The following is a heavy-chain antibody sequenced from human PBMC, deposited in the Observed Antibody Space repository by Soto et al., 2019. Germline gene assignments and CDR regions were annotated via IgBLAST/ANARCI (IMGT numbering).Heavy chain of an antibody. D-gene: IGHD3-10*01. CDR3: MKAHESGDFLGMSV. V-gene: IGHV4-61*01. CDR1: GGSVSTGMKY. J-gene: IGHJ6*01. CDR2: MYKTGET. Sequence: SETLSLTCTGSGGSVSTGMKYWGWVRQPPGKALEFIGYMYKTGETLLNSSLKSRVTLSMETSKNQFSLTLSSVTAADTAVYFCMKAHESGDFLGMSVWGPGTTVTVPQ.